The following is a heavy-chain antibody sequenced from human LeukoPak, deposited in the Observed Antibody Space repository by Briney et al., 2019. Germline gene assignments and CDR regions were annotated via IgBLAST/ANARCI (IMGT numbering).Heavy chain of an antibody. CDR2: IWYDGGNK. D-gene: IGHD3-22*01. CDR1: GFTFSSYG. CDR3: AKVDSSGYYPGGDAFDI. Sequence: GGSLRLSCAASGFTFSSYGMHWVRQAPGKGLEWVAVIWYDGGNKYYADSVKGRFTISRDNSKNTLYLQMNSLRAEDTAVYYCAKVDSSGYYPGGDAFDIWGQGTMVTVSS. V-gene: IGHV3-33*06. J-gene: IGHJ3*02.